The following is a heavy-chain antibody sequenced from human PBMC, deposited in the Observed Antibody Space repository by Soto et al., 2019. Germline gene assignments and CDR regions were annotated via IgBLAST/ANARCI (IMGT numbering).Heavy chain of an antibody. V-gene: IGHV3-30*18. J-gene: IGHJ6*02. CDR3: AKDSGLAEYYYGSGSGDSMDV. Sequence: PGGSLRLSCAASGFTFSSYGMHWVRQAPGKGLEWVAVISYDGSNKYYADSVKGRFTISRDNSKNTLYLQMNSLRAEDTAVYYCAKDSGLAEYYYGSGSGDSMDVWGQGTTVTVSS. D-gene: IGHD3-10*01. CDR2: ISYDGSNK. CDR1: GFTFSSYG.